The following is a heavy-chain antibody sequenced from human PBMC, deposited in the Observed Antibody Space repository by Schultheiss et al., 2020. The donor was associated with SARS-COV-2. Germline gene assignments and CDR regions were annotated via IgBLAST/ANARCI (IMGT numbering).Heavy chain of an antibody. CDR1: GFTFDDYA. D-gene: IGHD2/OR15-2a*01. CDR2: ISWNSGSI. CDR3: ARDRRYYGWFDP. Sequence: GGSLRLSCAASGFTFDDYAMHWVRQAPGKGLEWVSGISWNSGSIGYADSVKGRFTISRDNAKNTLYLQMNSLRAEDTAVYYCARDRRYYGWFDPWGQGTLVTVSS. V-gene: IGHV3-9*01. J-gene: IGHJ5*02.